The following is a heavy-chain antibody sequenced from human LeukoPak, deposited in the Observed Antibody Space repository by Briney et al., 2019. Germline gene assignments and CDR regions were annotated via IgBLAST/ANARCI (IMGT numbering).Heavy chain of an antibody. CDR2: IKQDGSEK. Sequence: GGSLRLSCAASGLTFSNFAMSWVRQAPGKGLEWVANIKQDGSEKNYVDSVKGRFTISRDNAKTSLYLQMNSLRAEDTAVYYCARSLWPEDYWGQGTLVTVSS. CDR1: GLTFSNFA. CDR3: ARSLWPEDY. D-gene: IGHD5-18*01. V-gene: IGHV3-7*01. J-gene: IGHJ4*02.